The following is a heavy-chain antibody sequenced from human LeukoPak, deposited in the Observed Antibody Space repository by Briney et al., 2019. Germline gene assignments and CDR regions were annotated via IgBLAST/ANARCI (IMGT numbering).Heavy chain of an antibody. Sequence: PGGSLRLSCAASGFTFSSSAMVWVRQAPGKGQEWVSVITGSGGNTYYAHSVMGRFTISRDNSKNTLYLQMSSLRAEDTAIYYCAKPTSSLAAAGFDCWGQGTLVTVSS. J-gene: IGHJ4*02. CDR3: AKPTSSLAAAGFDC. CDR2: ITGSGGNT. CDR1: GFTFSSSA. V-gene: IGHV3-23*01. D-gene: IGHD6-13*01.